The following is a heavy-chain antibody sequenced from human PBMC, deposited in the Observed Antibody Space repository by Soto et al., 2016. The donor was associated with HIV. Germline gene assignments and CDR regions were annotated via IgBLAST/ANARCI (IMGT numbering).Heavy chain of an antibody. D-gene: IGHD4-17*01. CDR2: IYSGGST. J-gene: IGHJ2*01. CDR1: GFTVSSNY. Sequence: EVQLVESGGGLVQPGGSLRLSCAASGFTVSSNYMSWVRQAPGKGLEWVSVIYSGGSTYYADSVKGRFTISRDNSKNTLYLQMNSLRAEDTAVYYCARDGSFDYGDWGWAPTDWYFDLWGRGTLVTVSS. CDR3: ARDGSFDYGDWGWAPTDWYFDL. V-gene: IGHV3-66*01.